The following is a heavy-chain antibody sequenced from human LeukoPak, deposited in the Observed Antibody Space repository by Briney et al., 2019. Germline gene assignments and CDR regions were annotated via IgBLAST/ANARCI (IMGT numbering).Heavy chain of an antibody. V-gene: IGHV4-34*01. CDR3: ARGSRFCSDGSCFRWYFDL. CDR1: GGSFSGYY. Sequence: PSETLSLTCVVYGGSFSGYYWSWIRQPPGKGLEWIGEINHTGSTNYNPSLKSRVTISVDTSKNQFSLKLSSVTAADTAVYCCARGSRFCSDGSCFRWYFDLWGRGTLVTVSS. CDR2: INHTGST. D-gene: IGHD2-15*01. J-gene: IGHJ2*01.